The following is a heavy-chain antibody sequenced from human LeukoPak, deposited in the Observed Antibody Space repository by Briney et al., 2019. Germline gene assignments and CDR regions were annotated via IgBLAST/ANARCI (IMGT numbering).Heavy chain of an antibody. CDR3: AKVRITIFGVVPFYFDY. Sequence: GGSLRLSCAASGFTFSSYAMSWVRQAPGKGLEWVSAISGSGGSTYYADSVKGRFTISRDNSKNTLYLQMNSLRAEDTAVYYCAKVRITIFGVVPFYFDYWGQGTLVTVSS. J-gene: IGHJ4*02. CDR1: GFTFSSYA. CDR2: ISGSGGST. D-gene: IGHD3-3*01. V-gene: IGHV3-23*01.